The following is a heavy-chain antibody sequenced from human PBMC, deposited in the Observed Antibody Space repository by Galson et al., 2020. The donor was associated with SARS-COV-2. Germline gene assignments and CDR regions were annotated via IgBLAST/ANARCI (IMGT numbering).Heavy chain of an antibody. V-gene: IGHV4-31*03. Sequence: SETLSLTCSVSGGSITGSNFYWRWVRQHQGKGLEWIGDITYSGATTYNPYRKSRISISLDTSKNQFSLDLRSVTAADTAIYFCARDYRFTIVLESYYYIDVWGKGTTVIVSS. CDR2: ITYSGAT. D-gene: IGHD2-8*01. CDR1: GGSITGSNFY. CDR3: ARDYRFTIVLESYYYIDV. J-gene: IGHJ6*03.